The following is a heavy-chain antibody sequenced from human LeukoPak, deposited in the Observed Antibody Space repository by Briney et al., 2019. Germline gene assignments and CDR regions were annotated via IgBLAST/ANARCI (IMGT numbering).Heavy chain of an antibody. CDR2: ISSSDSYT. D-gene: IGHD6-13*01. CDR1: GFSFSDYY. CDR3: ARSQGIAAASHYYYYGMDV. V-gene: IGHV3-11*06. J-gene: IGHJ6*02. Sequence: PGGSLRLSCAASGFSFSDYYMSWIRQAPGKGLEWVSYISSSDSYTNNADSVKGRFTTSRDNAKNSLFLQMNSLRAEDTAVYYCARSQGIAAASHYYYYGMDVWGQGTTVTVSS.